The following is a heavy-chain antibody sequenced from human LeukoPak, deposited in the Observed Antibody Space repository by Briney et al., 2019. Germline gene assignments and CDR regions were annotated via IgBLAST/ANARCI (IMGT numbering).Heavy chain of an antibody. D-gene: IGHD2/OR15-2a*01. Sequence: GGSLRLSCAASGFIVSSNYMNWVRQAPGKGLEWVSVIYSGGSTYYSDSVKGRFTISRDNSKNTLYLQMNSLRAEDTAVYYCARDNRITSDAFDIWGQGTMVTVSS. CDR3: ARDNRITSDAFDI. V-gene: IGHV3-53*01. CDR2: IYSGGST. CDR1: GFIVSSNY. J-gene: IGHJ3*02.